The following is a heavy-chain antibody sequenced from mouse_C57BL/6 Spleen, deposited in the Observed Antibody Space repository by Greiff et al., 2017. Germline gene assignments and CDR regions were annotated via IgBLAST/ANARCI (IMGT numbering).Heavy chain of an antibody. V-gene: IGHV1-15*01. CDR1: GYTFTDYE. Sequence: QVQLQQSGAELVRPGASVTLSCKASGYTFTDYEMHWVKQTPVHGLAWIGAIDPETGGTAYNQKFKGKAILTADKSSSTAYMELRSLTSEDSAVYYCNSSMDYWGQGTSVTVSS. CDR3: NSSMDY. J-gene: IGHJ4*01. CDR2: IDPETGGT.